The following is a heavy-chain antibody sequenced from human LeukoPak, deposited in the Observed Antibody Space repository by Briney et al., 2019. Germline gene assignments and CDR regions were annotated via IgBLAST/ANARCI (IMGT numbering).Heavy chain of an antibody. CDR2: ISAYNGNT. Sequence: ASVKVSCKASGYTFTSYGISWVRQAPGQGLEWMGWISAYNGNTNYAQKLQGRVTMTTDTSTSTAYMELRSLRSDDTAVYYCARVPQRFGELLIPYFDYWGQGTLVTVSS. CDR1: GYTFTSYG. CDR3: ARVPQRFGELLIPYFDY. V-gene: IGHV1-18*01. D-gene: IGHD3-10*01. J-gene: IGHJ4*02.